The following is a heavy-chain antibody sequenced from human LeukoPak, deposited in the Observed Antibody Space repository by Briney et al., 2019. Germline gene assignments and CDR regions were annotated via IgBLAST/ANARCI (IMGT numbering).Heavy chain of an antibody. Sequence: SVKVSCKAAVGTFSSYAISWVRQAPGQGLEWMGGIIPIFGTANYAQKFQGRVTITADESTSTAYMELSSLRSEDTAVYYCASGRSGYFDYWGQGTLVTVSS. CDR2: IIPIFGTA. V-gene: IGHV1-69*01. CDR1: VGTFSSYA. J-gene: IGHJ4*02. CDR3: ASGRSGYFDY. D-gene: IGHD2-15*01.